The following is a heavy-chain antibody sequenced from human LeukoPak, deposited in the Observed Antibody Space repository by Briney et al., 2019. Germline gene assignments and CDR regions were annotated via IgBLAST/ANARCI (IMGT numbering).Heavy chain of an antibody. CDR1: GFTFDDYA. CDR3: AKDYAGDYGDYSPR. D-gene: IGHD4-17*01. V-gene: IGHV3-9*01. Sequence: GRSLRLSCAASGFTFDDYAMHWVRQAPGKGLEWVSGISWNSGSIGYADSVKGRFTISRDNSKNTLYLQMDSLRAEDTAIYYCAKDYAGDYGDYSPRWGQGTLVTVSS. J-gene: IGHJ4*02. CDR2: ISWNSGSI.